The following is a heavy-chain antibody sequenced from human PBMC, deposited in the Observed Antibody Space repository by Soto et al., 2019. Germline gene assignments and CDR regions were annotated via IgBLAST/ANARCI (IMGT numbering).Heavy chain of an antibody. D-gene: IGHD3-9*01. CDR3: ARGVRLRYFYWPSATLDYYYYYGMDV. CDR2: INHSGSI. J-gene: IGHJ6*02. V-gene: IGHV4-34*01. CDR1: GGSFSGYY. Sequence: SETLSLTCAVYGGSFSGYYWSWIRQPPGKGLEWIGEINHSGSINYNPSLKSRVTISVDTSKNQFSLKLSSVTAADTAVYYCARGVRLRYFYWPSATLDYYYYYGMDVWGQGTTVTVSS.